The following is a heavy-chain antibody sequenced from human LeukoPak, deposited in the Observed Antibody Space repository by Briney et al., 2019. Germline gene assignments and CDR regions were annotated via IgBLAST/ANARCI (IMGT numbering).Heavy chain of an antibody. CDR2: ISGSGGST. CDR1: GFTFSSYA. Sequence: GGSLRLSCAASGFTFSSYAMSWVRQAPGKGLEWVSDISGSGGSTYYADSVKGRFTISRDNSKNTLYLQMNSLRAEDTAVYSCAKVGGSYWSPYFDYWGQGTLVTVSS. J-gene: IGHJ4*02. CDR3: AKVGGSYWSPYFDY. D-gene: IGHD1-26*01. V-gene: IGHV3-23*01.